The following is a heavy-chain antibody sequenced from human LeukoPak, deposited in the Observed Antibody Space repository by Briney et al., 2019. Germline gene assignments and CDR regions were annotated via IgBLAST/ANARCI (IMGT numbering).Heavy chain of an antibody. D-gene: IGHD1-14*01. CDR3: ARDSTGAVPDY. CDR2: ISSSSSTI. J-gene: IGHJ4*02. CDR1: GFTFSSYS. Sequence: PGGSLRLSCAASGFTFSSYSMNWVRQAPGKGLEGGSYISSSSSTIHYADAVKGRFTISRDNAKNSLYLQMNSLRAEDTAVYYCARDSTGAVPDYWGQGTLVTVSS. V-gene: IGHV3-48*04.